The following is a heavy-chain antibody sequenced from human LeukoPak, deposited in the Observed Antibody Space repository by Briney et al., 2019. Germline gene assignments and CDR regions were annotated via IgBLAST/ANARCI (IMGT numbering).Heavy chain of an antibody. CDR3: AKDRLDALLYFDI. Sequence: GGSLRLSCAASGFTVSSNYMSWVRQAPGKGLEWVSVIYSGGSTYYADSVKGRFTISRDNSKNTLYLQMNSLRAEDTAVYYCAKDRLDALLYFDIWGQGTMVTVSS. CDR2: IYSGGST. J-gene: IGHJ3*02. D-gene: IGHD3-10*01. V-gene: IGHV3-53*01. CDR1: GFTVSSNY.